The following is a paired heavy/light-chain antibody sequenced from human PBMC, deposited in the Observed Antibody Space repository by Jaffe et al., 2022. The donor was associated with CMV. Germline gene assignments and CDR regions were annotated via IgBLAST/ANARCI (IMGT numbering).Heavy chain of an antibody. CDR2: IIPLFGVP. Sequence: QVQLVQSGAEVKNPGSSVKVSCKASGGTFSRYAISWVRQAPGQGLEWMAGIIPLFGVPNYAQKFQGRVTIAADESTTTAYMELSSLRSEDTAIYYCASANSTSLYYYYAMDVWGQGTTVTVSS. V-gene: IGHV1-69*01. D-gene: IGHD6-6*01. J-gene: IGHJ6*02. CDR1: GGTFSRYA. CDR3: ASANSTSLYYYYAMDV.
Light chain of an antibody. CDR1: QSISSW. Sequence: DIQMTQSPSTLSASVGDRVTITCRASQSISSWLAWYQQKPGKAPKLLIYKASSLESGVPSRFSGSGSGTEFTLTISSLQPDDFATYYCQQYNSYWTFGQGTKVEVK. CDR3: QQYNSYWT. V-gene: IGKV1-5*03. J-gene: IGKJ1*01. CDR2: KAS.